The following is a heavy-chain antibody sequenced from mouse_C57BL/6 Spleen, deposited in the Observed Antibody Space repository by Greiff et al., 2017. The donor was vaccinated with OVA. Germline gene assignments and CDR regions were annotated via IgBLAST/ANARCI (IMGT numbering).Heavy chain of an antibody. V-gene: IGHV1-15*01. Sequence: VQLQQSGAELVRPGASVTLSCKASGYTFTDYEMHWVKQTPVHGLEWIGAIDPETGGTAYNQKFKGKAILTADKSSSTAYMELRSLTSEDSAVYYCTRPSITTVVATENFDYWGQGTTLTVSS. CDR2: IDPETGGT. CDR1: GYTFTDYE. D-gene: IGHD1-1*01. CDR3: TRPSITTVVATENFDY. J-gene: IGHJ2*01.